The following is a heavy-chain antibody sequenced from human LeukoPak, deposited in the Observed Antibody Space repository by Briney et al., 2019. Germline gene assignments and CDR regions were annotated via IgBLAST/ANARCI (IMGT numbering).Heavy chain of an antibody. Sequence: GASVKVSCKASGYTFTGYQIHWVRQAPGQGLEWMGWINPNSGDTKYAQKFQGRVTMTRDMSTSTVYMELSSLRSEDTAVYYCARVTMARNRGYYYMDVWGKGTTVTVSS. CDR3: ARVTMARNRGYYYMDV. V-gene: IGHV1-2*02. CDR2: INPNSGDT. CDR1: GYTFTGYQ. J-gene: IGHJ6*03. D-gene: IGHD5-24*01.